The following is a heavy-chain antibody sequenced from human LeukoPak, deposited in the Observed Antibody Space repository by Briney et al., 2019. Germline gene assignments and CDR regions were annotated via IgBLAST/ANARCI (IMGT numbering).Heavy chain of an antibody. CDR1: GFTFSSYG. J-gene: IGHJ3*02. CDR3: AKGEKQLTFIRGYTFNI. D-gene: IGHD3-10*01. V-gene: IGHV3-30*02. Sequence: GGSLRLSCAASGFTFSSYGMHWVRQAPDKGLEWVASIRYDGSKRSFADSVKGRFTVSRDNSKNTLYLHMNSLRAEDTAVYYCAKGEKQLTFIRGYTFNIWGQGTMVTVSS. CDR2: IRYDGSKR.